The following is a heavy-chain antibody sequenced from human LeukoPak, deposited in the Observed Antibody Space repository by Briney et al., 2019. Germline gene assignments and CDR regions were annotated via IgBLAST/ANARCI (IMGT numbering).Heavy chain of an antibody. Sequence: SETLSLTCTVSGGSISSYYWSWIRQPPGKGLEWIGYIYYGGSTSYNPSLKSRVTISVDTSKNQFSLKLSSVTAADTAVYYCARDLGGSGYYYSPDYYYYMDVWGKGTTVTVSS. CDR1: GGSISSYY. CDR3: ARDLGGSGYYYSPDYYYYMDV. J-gene: IGHJ6*03. D-gene: IGHD3-22*01. V-gene: IGHV4-59*01. CDR2: IYYGGST.